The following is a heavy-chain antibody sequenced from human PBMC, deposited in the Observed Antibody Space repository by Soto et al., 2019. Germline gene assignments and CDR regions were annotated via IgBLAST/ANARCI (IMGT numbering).Heavy chain of an antibody. Sequence: QVQLQESGPGLVKPSQTLSLTCTVSGGSISSGDYYWSWIRQPPGKGLEWIGCIYYSGSTYYNPSLKHRVTISVHTSKNQFSLKLSSVTATDTAEYYCARAPSYGGRTDFDYWGQGTLDTVSS. CDR3: ARAPSYGGRTDFDY. CDR2: IYYSGST. J-gene: IGHJ4*02. CDR1: GGSISSGDYY. D-gene: IGHD4-17*01. V-gene: IGHV4-30-4*01.